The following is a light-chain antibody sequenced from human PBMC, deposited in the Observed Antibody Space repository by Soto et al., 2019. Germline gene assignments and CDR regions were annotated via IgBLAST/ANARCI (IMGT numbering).Light chain of an antibody. V-gene: IGKV3-15*01. CDR1: QSVSRT. CDR3: QQYNNWPVT. J-gene: IGKJ4*01. Sequence: EILMTQSPATLSVSPGERPTLSCRASQSVSRTLAWYQQRPGQAPRLLIYGASSRATGIPARFSGSGSGTEFTLTISSLQSEDFAVYYCQQYNNWPVTFGRGTKVDIK. CDR2: GAS.